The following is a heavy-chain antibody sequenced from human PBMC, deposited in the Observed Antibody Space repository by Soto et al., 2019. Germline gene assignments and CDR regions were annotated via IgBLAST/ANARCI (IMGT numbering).Heavy chain of an antibody. Sequence: GGSLRLSCAASGFPFGENAMSWVRQAPGKGLEWVSGISDSGATTYYADSVRGRFTISRYNSKKTLYLQMKSLRDEDTAVYYCARVAAEIISYYMDFWGQGALVTVSS. V-gene: IGHV3-23*01. CDR2: ISDSGATT. CDR1: GFPFGENA. CDR3: ARVAAEIISYYMDF. D-gene: IGHD3-22*01. J-gene: IGHJ4*02.